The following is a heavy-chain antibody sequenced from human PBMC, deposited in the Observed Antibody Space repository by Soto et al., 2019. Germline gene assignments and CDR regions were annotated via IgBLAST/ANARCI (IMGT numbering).Heavy chain of an antibody. CDR2: IWYDGSNK. J-gene: IGHJ6*02. D-gene: IGHD6-13*01. V-gene: IGHV3-33*01. Sequence: SCATSGFTVSSYGSHWVRQAPGKGLEWVAVIWYDGSNKYYADSVKGRFTISRDNSKNTLYLQMNSLRAEDTAVYYCAGGIADVIYYYYGMDVWGQGTTVTVSS. CDR3: AGGIADVIYYYYGMDV. CDR1: GFTVSSYG.